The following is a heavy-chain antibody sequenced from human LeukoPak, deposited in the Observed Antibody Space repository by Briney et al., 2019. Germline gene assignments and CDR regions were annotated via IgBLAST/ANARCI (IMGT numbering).Heavy chain of an antibody. CDR2: IPYDGSNK. J-gene: IGHJ3*02. V-gene: IGHV3-30*18. D-gene: IGHD3-22*01. Sequence: GGSLRLSWAASGFTFSSYDMHWVRQAPGKGLEWVAVIPYDGSNKYYADSVKGRFTISRDNSKNTLYLQMNSLRAEDTAVYYCAKPVSSRAKITMIVVVKDAFDIWGQGTMVTVSS. CDR1: GFTFSSYD. CDR3: AKPVSSRAKITMIVVVKDAFDI.